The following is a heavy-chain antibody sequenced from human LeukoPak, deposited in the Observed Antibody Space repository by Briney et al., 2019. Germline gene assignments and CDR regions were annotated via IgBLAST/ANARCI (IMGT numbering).Heavy chain of an antibody. CDR3: AKGAYSYASGTYYFDY. CDR2: ISHDGANE. CDR1: GFTSNTYG. V-gene: IGHV3-30*18. Sequence: GGSLRLSCVASGFTSNTYGMHWVRQAPGKGLGCVAVISHDGANEYYADSVKGRFAISRDISKNTLYLHMSSLRPDDTAVYYCAKGAYSYASGTYYFDYWGQGTLVTVSS. J-gene: IGHJ4*02. D-gene: IGHD3-10*01.